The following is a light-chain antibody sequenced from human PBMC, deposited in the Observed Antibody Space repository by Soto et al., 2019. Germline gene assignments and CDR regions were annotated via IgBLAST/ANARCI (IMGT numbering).Light chain of an antibody. CDR1: QTVTSNY. CDR3: HHYGSSPRT. Sequence: EIVLTQSPGTLSLSPGERATLSCRASQTVTSNYLAWYQQKPGQAPRLLLYGASGRATGIPDRFSGSGSGTDFTLTISRVEPEDFAVYYCHHYGSSPRTFGNGTKVDIK. V-gene: IGKV3-20*01. J-gene: IGKJ1*01. CDR2: GAS.